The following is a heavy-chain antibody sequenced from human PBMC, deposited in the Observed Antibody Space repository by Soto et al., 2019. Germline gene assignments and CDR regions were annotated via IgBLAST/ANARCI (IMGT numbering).Heavy chain of an antibody. V-gene: IGHV1-69*12. J-gene: IGHJ6*02. D-gene: IGHD2-2*01. CDR2: IIPIFDTA. CDR3: ARHDCISSSCYYYYYYGMDV. Sequence: QVQLVQSGAEVKKPGSSVKVSCKASGGTFSSYAISWVRQAPEQGLEWMGGIIPIFDTANYAQKFQGRVTITADESTSTAYMELSSLRSEDTAVYYCARHDCISSSCYYYYYYGMDVWGQGTTVTVSS. CDR1: GGTFSSYA.